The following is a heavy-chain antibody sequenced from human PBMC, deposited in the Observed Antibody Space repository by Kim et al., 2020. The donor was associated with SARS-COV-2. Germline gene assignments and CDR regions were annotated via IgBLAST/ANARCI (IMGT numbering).Heavy chain of an antibody. V-gene: IGHV1-46*01. Sequence: ASVKVSCKASGYTFTTYYIHWVRQAPGQGLECIGIINTDGGSTSYAQKFQGRVTMTRDRSTSTVYMNLSSLTSEDTAVYYCARSKYYGSGSCPAYWGQGTRVTVSS. CDR3: ARSKYYGSGSCPAY. CDR1: GYTFTTYY. D-gene: IGHD3-10*01. CDR2: INTDGGST. J-gene: IGHJ4*02.